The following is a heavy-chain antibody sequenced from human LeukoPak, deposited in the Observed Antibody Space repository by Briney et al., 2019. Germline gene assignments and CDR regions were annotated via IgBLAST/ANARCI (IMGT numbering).Heavy chain of an antibody. V-gene: IGHV4-4*07. D-gene: IGHD1-26*01. CDR3: ARDSSGNYPTHHLDY. CDR2: IYTSGNT. CDR1: GGSISSYY. Sequence: SETLSLTCTVSGGSISSYYWSWIRQPAGKGLEWIGRIYTSGNTNYNPSLKSRVSISVDTSKNQFSLKLTSVTAADTAVYYCARDSSGNYPTHHLDYWGQGTLVTVSS. J-gene: IGHJ4*02.